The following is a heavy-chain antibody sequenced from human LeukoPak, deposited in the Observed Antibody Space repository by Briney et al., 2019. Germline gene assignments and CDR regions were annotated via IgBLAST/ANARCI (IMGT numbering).Heavy chain of an antibody. CDR3: ARDSYYSSDY. D-gene: IGHD2/OR15-2a*01. Sequence: PGGSLRLSCVASGFTFSNYWMSWVRQAPGKGLEWVANIKYDGSDKYYVASVKGRFTISRDNAKNSLYLQMDSLRAEDTAVYYCARDSYYSSDYWGQGTLVTVPS. CDR1: GFTFSNYW. CDR2: IKYDGSDK. J-gene: IGHJ4*02. V-gene: IGHV3-7*05.